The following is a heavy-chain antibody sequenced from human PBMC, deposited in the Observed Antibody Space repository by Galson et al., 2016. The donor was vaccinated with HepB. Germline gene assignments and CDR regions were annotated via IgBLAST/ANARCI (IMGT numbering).Heavy chain of an antibody. CDR2: IYNSGTS. CDR3: ARGGPYYGSGSYYEYSDY. J-gene: IGHJ4*02. V-gene: IGHV3-53*01. D-gene: IGHD3-10*01. CDR1: GFASSSYY. Sequence: SLRLSCAVSGFASSSYYMNWVRQAPGKGLEWVSVIYNSGTSFYADSVKGRFTISRDNSKNTLYLQMNSLRAEDTAVYYCARGGPYYGSGSYYEYSDYWGQGTLVTVSS.